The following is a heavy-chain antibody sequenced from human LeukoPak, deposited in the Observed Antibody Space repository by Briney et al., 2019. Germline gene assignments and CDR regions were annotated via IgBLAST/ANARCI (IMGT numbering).Heavy chain of an antibody. Sequence: ASVKVSCKASGGTLNSYGISWVRQAPGQGLEWMGWISTYNGNTNYAQKLQGRVTMTTDTSTSIAYMELRSLRSDDTAVYYCAREGSPFYYYYMDVWGKGTTVTVSS. V-gene: IGHV1-18*01. D-gene: IGHD2-15*01. CDR3: AREGSPFYYYYMDV. J-gene: IGHJ6*03. CDR1: GGTLNSYG. CDR2: ISTYNGNT.